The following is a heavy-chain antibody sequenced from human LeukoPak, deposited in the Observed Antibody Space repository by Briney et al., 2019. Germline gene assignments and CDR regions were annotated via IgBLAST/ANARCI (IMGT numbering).Heavy chain of an antibody. Sequence: GGSLRLSCAASGFSFSNYAMSWVRQVPGKGLEWVSAISGSDDSTYYADSVKGRFTISRDTSKNTLYLQMNSLRAEDTAVYYCAKWGDYDVLTGYYDSDYWGQGTLITVSS. J-gene: IGHJ4*02. V-gene: IGHV3-23*01. D-gene: IGHD3-9*01. CDR2: ISGSDDST. CDR1: GFSFSNYA. CDR3: AKWGDYDVLTGYYDSDY.